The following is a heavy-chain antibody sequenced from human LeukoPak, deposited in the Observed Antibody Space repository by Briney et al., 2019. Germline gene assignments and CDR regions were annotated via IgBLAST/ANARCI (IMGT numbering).Heavy chain of an antibody. CDR3: ARHEMTTVTTVDY. Sequence: SETLSLTCTVSGGSISSSSYYWGWIRQPPGKGLEWIGSIYYSGSTYHNPSLKSRVTISVDTSKNQFSLKLSSVTAADTAVYYCARHEMTTVTTVDYWGQGTLVTVSS. J-gene: IGHJ4*02. V-gene: IGHV4-39*01. CDR2: IYYSGST. D-gene: IGHD4-17*01. CDR1: GGSISSSSYY.